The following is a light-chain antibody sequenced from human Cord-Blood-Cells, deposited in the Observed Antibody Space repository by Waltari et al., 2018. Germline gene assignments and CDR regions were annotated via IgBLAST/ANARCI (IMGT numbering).Light chain of an antibody. Sequence: QSALTQPASVSGSHGQSITLPCTGTSSDVGGYNDVSWYHQHPGKTPQRMIYDVSNRPSGVSKRFSGSKSGNTASLTISGLQAEDEADYYCSSYTSSSTLVVFGGGTKLTVL. CDR3: SSYTSSSTLVV. V-gene: IGLV2-14*01. J-gene: IGLJ2*01. CDR1: SSDVGGYND. CDR2: DVS.